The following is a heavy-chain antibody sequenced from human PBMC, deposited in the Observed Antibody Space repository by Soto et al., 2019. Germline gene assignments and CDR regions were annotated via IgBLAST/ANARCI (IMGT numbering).Heavy chain of an antibody. CDR2: INPSGGGT. Sequence: QVHLVQSGAEVKKPGASVTFPCKASGYTFSNYYMHWVRQALGQGLEWVGIINPSGGGTTYAQNFQGRVTMTRDTSTSTVYMELNSLRSEDTAVYYCARGPKLTDFGDRGYYGMDVWGHGTTVTVSS. D-gene: IGHD4-17*01. CDR3: ARGPKLTDFGDRGYYGMDV. V-gene: IGHV1-46*01. CDR1: GYTFSNYY. J-gene: IGHJ6*02.